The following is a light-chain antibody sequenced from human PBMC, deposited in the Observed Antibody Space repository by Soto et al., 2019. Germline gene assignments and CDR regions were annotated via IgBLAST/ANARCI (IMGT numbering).Light chain of an antibody. CDR2: GAS. V-gene: IGKV3-20*01. J-gene: IGKJ1*01. CDR3: QQYGRSPRT. Sequence: EVVMNETISALSLSTVDVGSLSCSASQSVSGNYLAWYQQKPGQSPRLLIHGASNRATGIPDRFSGSGSGTDFTLTIPRLEPEDFAVYYWQQYGRSPRTFGQGTKVDIK. CDR1: QSVSGNY.